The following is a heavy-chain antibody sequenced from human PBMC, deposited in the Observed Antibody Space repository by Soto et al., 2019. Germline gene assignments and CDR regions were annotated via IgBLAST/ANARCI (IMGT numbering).Heavy chain of an antibody. V-gene: IGHV3-23*01. CDR3: AKGYSSSWYYYFDY. D-gene: IGHD6-13*01. CDR1: GFTFSSYA. Sequence: EVQLLESGGGMVQPGGSLRLSCAASGFTFSSYAMSWVRQAPGKRLEWVSAISGSGGSTYYADSVKGRFTISRDNSKNTLYLQMNSLRAEDTAVYYCAKGYSSSWYYYFDYWGQGTLVTVSS. CDR2: ISGSGGST. J-gene: IGHJ4*02.